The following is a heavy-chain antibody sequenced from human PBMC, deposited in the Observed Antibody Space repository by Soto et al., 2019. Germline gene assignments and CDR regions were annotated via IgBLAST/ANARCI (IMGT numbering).Heavy chain of an antibody. V-gene: IGHV1-69*06. CDR1: GGTFSSYA. J-gene: IGHJ3*02. D-gene: IGHD4-17*01. Sequence: QVQLVQSGAEVKKPGSSVKVSCKASGGTFSSYAISWVRQAPGQWLEWMGGIIPIFGTANYAQKFQGRVTITADKSTSTAYMELSSLRSGDTVVYYCARDRNYVYYSGAFDIWGQGTMVTVSS. CDR3: ARDRNYVYYSGAFDI. CDR2: IIPIFGTA.